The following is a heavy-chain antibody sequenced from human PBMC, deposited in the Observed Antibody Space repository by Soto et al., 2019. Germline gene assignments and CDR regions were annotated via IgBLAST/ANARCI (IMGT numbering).Heavy chain of an antibody. CDR1: GYTFTSYG. V-gene: IGHV1-18*01. D-gene: IGHD2-15*01. Sequence: QVQLVQSGAEVKKPGASVKVSCKASGYTFTSYGISWVRQAPGQGLEWMGWISAYNGNTNYAQKLQGRVTMTTDTSTSTANMELRSLRSDDTAVYYCASRDCSGGSCYSNYYYYYMDVWGKGTTVTVSS. J-gene: IGHJ6*03. CDR3: ASRDCSGGSCYSNYYYYYMDV. CDR2: ISAYNGNT.